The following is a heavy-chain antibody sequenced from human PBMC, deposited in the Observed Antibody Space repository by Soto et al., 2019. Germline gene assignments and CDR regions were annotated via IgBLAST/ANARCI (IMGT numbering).Heavy chain of an antibody. CDR2: INPNSGGT. CDR1: GYTFTGYY. V-gene: IGHV1-2*02. CDR3: ATGYSYGFTLFDY. J-gene: IGHJ4*02. Sequence: ASVKVSCKASGYTFTGYYIHWVRQAPGQGLEWLGWINPNSGGTNYAQKFQGRVTMTRDTSISTAYMELNRLRSDDTAIYYCATGYSYGFTLFDYWGQGTLVTVSS. D-gene: IGHD5-18*01.